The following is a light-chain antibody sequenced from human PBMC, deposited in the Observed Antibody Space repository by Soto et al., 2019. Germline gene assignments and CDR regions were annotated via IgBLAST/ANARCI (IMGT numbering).Light chain of an antibody. V-gene: IGKV3-20*01. Sequence: EIVLTQSPGTLSLSQGDRATLSCRASQSVSSSYLAWYQQKPGQAPRLLIYGASNRATGIPDRFSGSGSGTDFTLTISRLEPEDFAVYYCQQYGSSGTFGQGTKVDI. CDR1: QSVSSSY. CDR2: GAS. CDR3: QQYGSSGT. J-gene: IGKJ1*01.